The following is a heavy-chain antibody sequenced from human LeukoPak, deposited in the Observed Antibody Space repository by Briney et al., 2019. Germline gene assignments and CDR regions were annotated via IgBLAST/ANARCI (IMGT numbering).Heavy chain of an antibody. Sequence: PSETLSLTCTVSGGSISSYYWSWIRQPPGKGLEWIGYIYYSGSTNYNPSLKSRVTISVDTSKNQFSLKLSSVTAADTAVHYCARRDYGDLLDYWGQGTLVTVSS. CDR3: ARRDYGDLLDY. D-gene: IGHD4-17*01. CDR2: IYYSGST. V-gene: IGHV4-59*08. CDR1: GGSISSYY. J-gene: IGHJ4*02.